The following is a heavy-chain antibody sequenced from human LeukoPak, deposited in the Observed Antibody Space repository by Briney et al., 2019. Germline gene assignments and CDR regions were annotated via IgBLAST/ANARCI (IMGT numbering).Heavy chain of an antibody. D-gene: IGHD5-18*01. Sequence: SETLSLTCTVSGGSISSGGYYWSWIRQHPGKDLEWIGYIYYSGSTYYNPSLKSRVTISVDTPKNQFSLKLSSVTAADTAVYYCAISGYSLSVWGQGTTVTVSS. J-gene: IGHJ6*02. CDR3: AISGYSLSV. CDR2: IYYSGST. CDR1: GGSISSGGYY. V-gene: IGHV4-31*03.